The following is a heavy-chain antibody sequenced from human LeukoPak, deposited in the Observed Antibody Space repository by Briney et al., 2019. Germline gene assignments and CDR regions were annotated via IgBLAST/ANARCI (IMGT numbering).Heavy chain of an antibody. CDR2: INPSGGST. CDR1: GYTFTSYY. D-gene: IGHD2-2*01. V-gene: IGHV1-46*01. J-gene: IGHJ5*02. Sequence: ASVKVSCKASGYTFTSYYMHWVRQAPGQGLEWMGIINPSGGSTSYAQKFQGRVTLTRDTSTSTVYMELSSLRSEDTAVYYCARDGYCSSTGCYSWFDPWGQGTLVTVSS. CDR3: ARDGYCSSTGCYSWFDP.